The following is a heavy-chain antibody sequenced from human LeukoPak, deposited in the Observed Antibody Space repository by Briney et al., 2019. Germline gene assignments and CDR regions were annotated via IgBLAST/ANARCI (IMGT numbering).Heavy chain of an antibody. D-gene: IGHD6-6*01. CDR3: ARVGRAFTARSSFFDY. CDR2: INPNSGGT. J-gene: IGHJ4*02. V-gene: IGHV1-2*02. Sequence: ASVKVSCKASGYTFTGYYMHWVRQAPGQGLEWMGWINPNSGGTNYAQKFQGRVTMTRDTSISTAYMELIRLRSADTAVYYCARVGRAFTARSSFFDYWGQGTLVTVSS. CDR1: GYTFTGYY.